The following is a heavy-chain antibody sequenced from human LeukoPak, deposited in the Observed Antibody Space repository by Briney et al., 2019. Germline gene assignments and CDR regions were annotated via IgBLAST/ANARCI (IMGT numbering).Heavy chain of an antibody. D-gene: IGHD2-2*01. CDR1: GGSISSYY. CDR2: IYYSGST. V-gene: IGHV4-59*01. CDR3: ARGNIVVVPAAMGLGGGYMDV. J-gene: IGHJ6*03. Sequence: SETLSLTCTVSGGSISSYYWSWIRQPPGKGLEWIGYIYYSGSTNYNPSLKSRVTISVDTSKNPFPLKLSSVTAADTAVYYCARGNIVVVPAAMGLGGGYMDVWGKGTTVTISS.